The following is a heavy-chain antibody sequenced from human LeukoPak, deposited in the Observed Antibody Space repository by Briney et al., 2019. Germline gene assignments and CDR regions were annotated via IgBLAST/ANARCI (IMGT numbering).Heavy chain of an antibody. CDR3: ARAIVVVPAARWFDP. Sequence: PSETLSLTCTVSGGSISSSSYYWGWIRQPPGKGLEWIGSIYYSGSTYYNPSLKSRVTISVDTSKNQFSLKLSSVTAADTAVYYCARAIVVVPAARWFDPWGQGTLVTVSS. CDR2: IYYSGST. J-gene: IGHJ5*02. CDR1: GGSISSSSYY. D-gene: IGHD2-2*01. V-gene: IGHV4-39*07.